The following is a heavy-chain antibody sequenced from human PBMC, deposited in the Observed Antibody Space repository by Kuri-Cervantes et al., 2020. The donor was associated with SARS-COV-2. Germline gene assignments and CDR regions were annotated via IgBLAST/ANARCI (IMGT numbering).Heavy chain of an antibody. J-gene: IGHJ4*02. CDR2: INHSGST. D-gene: IGHD2-2*01. CDR3: AREGYCSSVSCFLFDY. V-gene: IGHV4-34*01. Sequence: GSLRLSCAVYGGSFSGYYWSWIRQPPGKGLEWIGEINHSGSTNYNPSLMSRVTISVDASKNQFSLKLSSVTAADTAVYYCAREGYCSSVSCFLFDYWGQGMLVTVSS. CDR1: GGSFSGYY.